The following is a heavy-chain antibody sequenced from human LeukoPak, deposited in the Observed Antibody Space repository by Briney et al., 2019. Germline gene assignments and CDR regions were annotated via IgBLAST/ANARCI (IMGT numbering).Heavy chain of an antibody. Sequence: GGSLRLSCAASGFTFSSYAMSWVRQALGKGLEWVSAISGSGGSTYYADSVKGRFTISRDNSKNTLYLQMNSLRAEDTAVYYCAKSPTRITMVRGVDYWGQGTLVTVSS. J-gene: IGHJ4*02. CDR1: GFTFSSYA. CDR2: ISGSGGST. V-gene: IGHV3-23*01. CDR3: AKSPTRITMVRGVDY. D-gene: IGHD3-10*01.